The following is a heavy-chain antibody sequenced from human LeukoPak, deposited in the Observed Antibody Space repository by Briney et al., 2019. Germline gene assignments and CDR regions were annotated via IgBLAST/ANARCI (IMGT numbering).Heavy chain of an antibody. D-gene: IGHD3-10*01. CDR1: GFAVSSNY. CDR3: AKDSGGYYGSGRYFDY. J-gene: IGHJ4*02. Sequence: GGSLRLSCAASGFAVSSNYMSWVRQAPGKGLEWVSVIYDGGSTYYADSVKGRFTISRDNSKNTLYLQMNSLRAEDTAVYYCAKDSGGYYGSGRYFDYWGQGTLVTVSS. V-gene: IGHV3-53*01. CDR2: IYDGGST.